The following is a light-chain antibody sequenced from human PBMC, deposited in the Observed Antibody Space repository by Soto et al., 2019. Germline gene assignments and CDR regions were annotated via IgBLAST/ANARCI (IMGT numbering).Light chain of an antibody. Sequence: DIPMTQSPSTLSASVGDRVTITCRASQSISSWLAWYQQKPGKAPKLLIYTASNLKSGVPSRFSGSGSGTELTLTISSLQPDDFATYYCQEYNSDSGLTFGGGTKVEIK. J-gene: IGKJ4*01. CDR2: TAS. V-gene: IGKV1-5*03. CDR1: QSISSW. CDR3: QEYNSDSGLT.